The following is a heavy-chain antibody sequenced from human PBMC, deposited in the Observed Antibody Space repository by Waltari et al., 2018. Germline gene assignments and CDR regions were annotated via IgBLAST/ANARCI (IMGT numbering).Heavy chain of an antibody. D-gene: IGHD3-3*01. CDR2: ISSSGSTI. CDR3: ARTEWLLGGGMDG. CDR1: GFTFSSYE. V-gene: IGHV3-48*03. J-gene: IGHJ6*02. Sequence: EVQLVESGGGLVQPGGSLRLSCAASGFTFSSYEMNWVRQAPGKGLEWVSYISSSGSTIYYAASGKGRFTISRDNAKNSLYLQMNSLRAEDTAVYYCARTEWLLGGGMDGWGQGTTVTVSS.